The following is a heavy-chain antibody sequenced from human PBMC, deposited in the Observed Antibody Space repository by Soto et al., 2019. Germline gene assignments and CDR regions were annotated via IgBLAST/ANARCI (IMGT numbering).Heavy chain of an antibody. D-gene: IGHD2-15*01. CDR3: AKNGCSYPACYPYYYYVDV. V-gene: IGHV3-23*01. J-gene: IGHJ6*03. CDR1: GFRLSDSA. CDR2: LTVTGDSA. Sequence: EVQLLESGGGLVQPGGSLRLSCAASGFRLSDSAVSWVRQAPGKRLEWVSSLTVTGDSAFYSDSVKGRFTISRDISKSTLYLQMNSLRAEDTAVYYCAKNGCSYPACYPYYYYVDVWGRGTTVTVSS.